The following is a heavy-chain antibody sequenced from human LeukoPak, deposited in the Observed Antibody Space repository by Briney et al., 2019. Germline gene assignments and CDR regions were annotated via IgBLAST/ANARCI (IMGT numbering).Heavy chain of an antibody. CDR2: IYPGDSDT. J-gene: IGHJ1*01. CDR3: ARDYSLQH. Sequence: GLECRGIIYPGDSDTRYSPSFQGQVTISPDMSISTAYLQWSSLKASDTAMYYCARDYSLQHWGQGTLVTVSS. V-gene: IGHV5-51*01. D-gene: IGHD4-11*01.